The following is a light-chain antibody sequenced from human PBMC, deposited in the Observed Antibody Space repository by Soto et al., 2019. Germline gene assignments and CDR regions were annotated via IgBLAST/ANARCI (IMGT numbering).Light chain of an antibody. Sequence: QSVLTKQHSASGTPGQRVTISCSGSSSNIGPNTVLWDQQLPGAAPKPLIYSDNQRPSGVPDRFAGSKSGTSASLAISVLQSEDEADYYWAAWGVSLVVFGGGTKLTVL. CDR3: AAWGVSLVV. V-gene: IGLV1-44*01. J-gene: IGLJ2*01. CDR1: SSNIGPNT. CDR2: SDN.